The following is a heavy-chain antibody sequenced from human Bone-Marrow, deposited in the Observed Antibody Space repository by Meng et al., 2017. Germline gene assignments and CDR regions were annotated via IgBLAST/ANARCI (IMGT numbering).Heavy chain of an antibody. CDR1: GGSISSGSYY. CDR3: ARVGWLQLVRAFDI. CDR2: IYTSGST. Sequence: LSCTASGGSISSGSYYWSWIRQPAGKGLEWIGRIYTSGSTNYNPSLKSRVTISVDTSKNQFPLKLSSVTAADAAVYYCARVGWLQLVRAFDIWGQGTMVTVSS. V-gene: IGHV4-61*02. D-gene: IGHD5-24*01. J-gene: IGHJ3*02.